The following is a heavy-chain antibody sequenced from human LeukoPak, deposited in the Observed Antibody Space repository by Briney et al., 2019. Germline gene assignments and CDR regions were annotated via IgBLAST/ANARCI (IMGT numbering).Heavy chain of an antibody. CDR1: GFSFSGYS. CDR3: ARGRGCSSMSCYPDF. CDR2: ISPSRSYI. D-gene: IGHD2-2*01. V-gene: IGHV3-21*06. Sequence: GGSLRLSCAASGFSFSGYSINWVRQATGKGLEWVSSISPSRSYIYYADSVKGRFTISRDNAKNSVYLLMNSLRAEDTAVYYCARGRGCSSMSCYPDFWGQGTLVTVSS. J-gene: IGHJ4*02.